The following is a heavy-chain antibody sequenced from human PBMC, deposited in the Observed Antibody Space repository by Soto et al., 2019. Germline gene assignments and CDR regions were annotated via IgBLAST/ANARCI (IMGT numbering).Heavy chain of an antibody. J-gene: IGHJ3*02. CDR3: ASGTSSGYYYDAFDI. CDR2: INWNGGST. D-gene: IGHD3-22*01. V-gene: IGHV3-20*01. Sequence: GGSLRLSCAASGFTFDDYGMSWVRQAPGKGLEWVSGINWNGGSTGYADSVKGRFTISRDNAKNSLYLQMNSLRAEDTALYHCASGTSSGYYYDAFDIWGQGTMVTVSS. CDR1: GFTFDDYG.